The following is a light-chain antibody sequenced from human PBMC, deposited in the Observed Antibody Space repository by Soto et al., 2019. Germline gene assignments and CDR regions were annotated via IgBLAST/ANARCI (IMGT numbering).Light chain of an antibody. Sequence: EVVLTQSPATLSLYPGERAILSCRSSHSVEKYLVWYQQKPGQAHRLLIYVTSNRATGVPARFSGSGSETDFTLTISSREPEDFAVYYCQLRKYWPPLAFGERTKVE. V-gene: IGKV3-11*01. CDR2: VTS. CDR1: HSVEKY. CDR3: QLRKYWPPLA. J-gene: IGKJ4*01.